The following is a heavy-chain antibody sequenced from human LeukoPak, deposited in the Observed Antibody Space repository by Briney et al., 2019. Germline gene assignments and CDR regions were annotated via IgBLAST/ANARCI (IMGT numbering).Heavy chain of an antibody. Sequence: SQTLSLTCAISGDSVSSNSAAWNWIRQSPSRGLEWLGRTYYRSKWYNDYAVSVKSRITINPDTSKNQFSLNLSSLTAADTAVYYCARDGGGGWELLWYFDYWGQGTLVTVSS. V-gene: IGHV6-1*01. CDR1: GDSVSSNSAA. CDR2: TYYRSKWYN. D-gene: IGHD1-26*01. CDR3: ARDGGGGWELLWYFDY. J-gene: IGHJ4*02.